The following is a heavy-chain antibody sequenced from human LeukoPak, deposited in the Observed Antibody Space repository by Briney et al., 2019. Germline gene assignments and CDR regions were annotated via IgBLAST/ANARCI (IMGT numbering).Heavy chain of an antibody. CDR3: ARDQDYYDSSAFDI. V-gene: IGHV4-4*07. J-gene: IGHJ3*02. D-gene: IGHD3-22*01. CDR1: GGSISSYY. CDR2: IYTSGST. Sequence: SETLSLTCTVSGGSISSYYWSWIRQPAGKGLEWIGRIYTSGSTNYNPSLKSRVTMSVDTSKNQFSLKLSSVTAADTAVYYCARDQDYYDSSAFDIWGQGTMVTVSS.